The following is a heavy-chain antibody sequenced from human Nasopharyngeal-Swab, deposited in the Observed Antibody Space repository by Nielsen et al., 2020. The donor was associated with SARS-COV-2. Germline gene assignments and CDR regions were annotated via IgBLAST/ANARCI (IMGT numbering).Heavy chain of an antibody. Sequence: GESLKISCAASGFKLSNYALHWVRQAPGKGLEWVALISYDGSTEYYADSVKGRFTISRDNAKNSLYLQMNSLRAEDTAVYYCARGCVLTGPSCYYYGMDVWGQGTTVTVSS. CDR3: ARGCVLTGPSCYYYGMDV. D-gene: IGHD3-9*01. CDR1: GFKLSNYA. J-gene: IGHJ6*02. V-gene: IGHV3-30-3*01. CDR2: ISYDGSTE.